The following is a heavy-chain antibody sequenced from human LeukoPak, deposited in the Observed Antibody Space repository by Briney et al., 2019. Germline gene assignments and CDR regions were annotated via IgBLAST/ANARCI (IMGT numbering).Heavy chain of an antibody. J-gene: IGHJ4*02. Sequence: PGGSLRLSCAASGFTFRSYSMHWVRQAPGKGLEWVAVISYAGSTIYYADSVKGRFTISRDNSENTLYLQMNSLRVDDTAVYYCARDRGYSGSPRGFFDYWGQGTPVTVPS. CDR2: ISYAGSTI. CDR1: GFTFRSYS. D-gene: IGHD5-12*01. CDR3: ARDRGYSGSPRGFFDY. V-gene: IGHV3-30-3*01.